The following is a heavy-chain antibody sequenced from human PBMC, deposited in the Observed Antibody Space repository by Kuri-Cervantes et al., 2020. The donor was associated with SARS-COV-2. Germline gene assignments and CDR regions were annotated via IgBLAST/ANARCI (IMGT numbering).Heavy chain of an antibody. CDR2: IYYSGST. V-gene: IGHV4-39*01. J-gene: IGHJ3*02. CDR3: ARGGFLTGYRGTRGAFDI. Sequence: GSLRLSCTVSGGSISSSSYYWGWIRQPPGKGLEWIGSIYYSGSTYYNPSLKSRVTISVDTSKNQFSLKLSSVTAADTAVYYCARGGFLTGYRGTRGAFDIRGQGTMVTVSS. CDR1: GGSISSSSYY. D-gene: IGHD3-9*01.